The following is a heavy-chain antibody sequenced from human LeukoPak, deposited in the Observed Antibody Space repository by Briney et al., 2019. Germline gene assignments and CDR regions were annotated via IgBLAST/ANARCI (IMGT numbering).Heavy chain of an antibody. CDR2: ISGSGGST. CDR3: ASVAAAGPSDY. J-gene: IGHJ4*02. V-gene: IGHV3-23*01. D-gene: IGHD6-13*01. CDR1: GFTFSNYA. Sequence: GGPLRLSCAASGFTFSNYAMTWVRQAPGKGLEWVSGISGSGGSTYYADSVKGRFTISRDSSKNTLYLTMNSLRAEDTAVYYCASVAAAGPSDYCGQGTLVTVSS.